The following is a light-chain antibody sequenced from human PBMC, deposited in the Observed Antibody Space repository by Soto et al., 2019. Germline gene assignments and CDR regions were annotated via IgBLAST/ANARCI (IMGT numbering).Light chain of an antibody. CDR3: QQYDYLPLT. CDR2: DAS. V-gene: IGKV1-33*01. Sequence: DIQMTQSPSSLSASVGDRVTITCQASQDISNYLNWYQQKPGKAPKLLIYDASNLETGVPSRFSGSGSGTDFTFTISSLQPEDIATYYCQQYDYLPLTFGGGTKVEI. J-gene: IGKJ4*01. CDR1: QDISNY.